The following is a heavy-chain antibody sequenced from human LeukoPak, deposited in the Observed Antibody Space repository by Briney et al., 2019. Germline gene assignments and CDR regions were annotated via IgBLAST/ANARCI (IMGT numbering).Heavy chain of an antibody. D-gene: IGHD3-16*02. CDR3: AKGPDYVWGSYRHLDY. V-gene: IGHV3-30*18. CDR1: GFTFSSYG. CDR2: ISFDGTKK. Sequence: GGSLRLSCAASGFTFSSYGMHWVRQAPGKGLEWVAVISFDGTKKYYADSVKGRFTISRDNSKNTLYLQMNSLRAEDTAVYYCAKGPDYVWGSYRHLDYWGQGTLVTVSS. J-gene: IGHJ4*02.